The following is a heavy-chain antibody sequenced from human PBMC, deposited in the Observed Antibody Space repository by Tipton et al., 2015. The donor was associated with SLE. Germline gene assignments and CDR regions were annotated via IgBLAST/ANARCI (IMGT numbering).Heavy chain of an antibody. V-gene: IGHV4-38-2*02. CDR1: GYFISSGYY. J-gene: IGHJ6*03. D-gene: IGHD3-16*01. Sequence: TLSLTCIVSGYFISSGYYWGWIRQSPGKGLEWIGTIHQSGSIYYNPSLKSRVTISVDTSKNQFSLNLSSVTAADTAVYYCARGRPRATQAWGGYYYYMDVWGKGTTVTVSS. CDR3: ARGRPRATQAWGGYYYYMDV. CDR2: IHQSGSI.